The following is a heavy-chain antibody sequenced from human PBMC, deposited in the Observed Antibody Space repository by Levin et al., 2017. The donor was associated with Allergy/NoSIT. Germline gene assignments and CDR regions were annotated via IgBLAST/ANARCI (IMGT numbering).Heavy chain of an antibody. D-gene: IGHD3-16*01. CDR1: GGSISSFY. Sequence: PSSPLSFTCIVSGGSISSFYWSWIRQPPGPPLSFLVSLSSLWRPSSQPSLKSRVTISVDTSKNQLSLRLRSVTAADTAVYYCARHHANYDYAWGPDACDTWGQGTLVTVSS. V-gene: IGHV4-59*08. CDR2: LSSLWRP. J-gene: IGHJ5*02. CDR3: ARHHANYDYAWGPDACDT.